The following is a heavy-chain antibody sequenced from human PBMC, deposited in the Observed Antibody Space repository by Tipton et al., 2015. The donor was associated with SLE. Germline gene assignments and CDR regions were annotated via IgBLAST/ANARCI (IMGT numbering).Heavy chain of an antibody. J-gene: IGHJ6*02. CDR3: VRDEAPGGGDRWGYSYGMDV. Sequence: GLVKPSETLSLTCTVSGGSFISTSHFWSWIRQAPGQGLQWIGRVHFRGLTHYNPSLESRATISLDTSTNEISLRLTSVSAADSAVYYCVRDEAPGGGDRWGYSYGMDVWGQGTTVTVSS. CDR2: VHFRGLT. D-gene: IGHD3-16*01. V-gene: IGHV4-39*07. CDR1: GGSFISTSHF.